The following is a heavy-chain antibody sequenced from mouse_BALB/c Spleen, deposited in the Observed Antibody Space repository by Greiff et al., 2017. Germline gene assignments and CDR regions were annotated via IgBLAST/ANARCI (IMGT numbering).Heavy chain of an antibody. Sequence: VQLQQSGAELVRPGALVKLSCKASGFNIKDYYMHWVKQRPEQGLEWLGWIDPENGNTIYDPKFQGKASITADTSSNTAYLQLSSLTSEDTAVYYCAEGIYYDYDEGFAYWGQGTLVTVAA. V-gene: IGHV14-1*02. CDR3: AEGIYYDYDEGFAY. J-gene: IGHJ3*01. D-gene: IGHD2-4*01. CDR1: GFNIKDYY. CDR2: IDPENGNT.